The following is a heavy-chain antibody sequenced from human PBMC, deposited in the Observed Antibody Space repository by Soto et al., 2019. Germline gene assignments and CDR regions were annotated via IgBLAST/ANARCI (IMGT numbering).Heavy chain of an antibody. CDR3: ARDDQDYYDSSGYLYGMDV. J-gene: IGHJ6*02. V-gene: IGHV1-18*01. CDR2: ISAYNGNT. D-gene: IGHD3-22*01. Sequence: QVQLVQSGAEVKKPGASVKVSCKASGYTFTSYGISWVRQAPGQGLEWMGWISAYNGNTNYAQKLQGRVTMTTDTSTSTAYKELRSLRSDDTAVYYCARDDQDYYDSSGYLYGMDVWGQGTTVTVSS. CDR1: GYTFTSYG.